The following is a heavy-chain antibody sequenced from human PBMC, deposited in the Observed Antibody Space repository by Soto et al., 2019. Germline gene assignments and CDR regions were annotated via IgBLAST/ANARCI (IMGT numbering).Heavy chain of an antibody. CDR2: IWYVGSNK. CDR1: GFTFSSYG. Sequence: QVQLVESGGGVVQPGRSLRLSCAASGFTFSSYGMHWVRQAPGKGLEWVAVIWYVGSNKYYADSVKGRFTISRDNSKNTLYLQMNSLRAEDTAVYYCARESLRTMIADYWGQGTLVTVSS. CDR3: ARESLRTMIADY. J-gene: IGHJ4*02. V-gene: IGHV3-33*01. D-gene: IGHD3-22*01.